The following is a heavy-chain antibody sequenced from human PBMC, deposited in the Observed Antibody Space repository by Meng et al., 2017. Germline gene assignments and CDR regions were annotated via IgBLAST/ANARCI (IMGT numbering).Heavy chain of an antibody. J-gene: IGHJ4*02. CDR2: INHSGST. V-gene: IGHV4-34*01. CDR3: ASSGYSYGYRFDY. CDR1: GGSFSGYY. Sequence: QVERQPGGAGLLKPSETLSLTCAVYGGSFSGYYWSWIRQPPGKGLEWIGEINHSGSTNYNPSLKSRVTISVDTSKNQFSLKLSSVTAADTAVYYCASSGYSYGYRFDYWGQGTLVTVSS. D-gene: IGHD5-18*01.